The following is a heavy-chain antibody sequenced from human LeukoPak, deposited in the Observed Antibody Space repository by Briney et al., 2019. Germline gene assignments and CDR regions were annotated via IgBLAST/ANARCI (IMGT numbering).Heavy chain of an antibody. CDR3: AMALDY. CDR1: GFTFSNYL. V-gene: IGHV3-23*01. CDR2: ISHSGSSI. J-gene: IGHJ4*02. Sequence: GGSLRLSCVASGFTFSNYLMNWVRQAPGKGLEWVSGISHSGSSIYYADSVKGRFTISRDNSKNTLYLQMDRLRVEDTAVYYCAMALDYWGQGTLVSVSS.